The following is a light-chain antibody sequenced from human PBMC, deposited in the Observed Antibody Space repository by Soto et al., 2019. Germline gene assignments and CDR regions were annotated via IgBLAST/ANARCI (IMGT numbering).Light chain of an antibody. Sequence: EIVLTHSPCTLSLSPGDRATLSCRASQSVYRNFLVWYQQKPGQTPRLLIYGASSRATGIPDRFSGSGSGTDFALTISRLEPEDFAVYYCQQYGSSPLTFGGGTKVDIK. CDR2: GAS. J-gene: IGKJ4*01. CDR1: QSVYRNF. CDR3: QQYGSSPLT. V-gene: IGKV3-20*01.